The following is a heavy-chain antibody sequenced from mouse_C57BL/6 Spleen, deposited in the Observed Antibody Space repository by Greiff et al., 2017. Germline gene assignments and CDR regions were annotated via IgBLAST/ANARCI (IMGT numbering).Heavy chain of an antibody. D-gene: IGHD3-3*01. Sequence: EVQLVESGGGLVKPGGSLKLSCAASGFTFSDYGMHWVRQAPEKGLEWVAYISSGSSTIYYADTVKGRFTISRDYAKNTLFLQMTSLRSEDTAMYYCARRRAGTYFDVWGTGTTVTVSS. CDR1: GFTFSDYG. V-gene: IGHV5-17*01. J-gene: IGHJ1*03. CDR2: ISSGSSTI. CDR3: ARRRAGTYFDV.